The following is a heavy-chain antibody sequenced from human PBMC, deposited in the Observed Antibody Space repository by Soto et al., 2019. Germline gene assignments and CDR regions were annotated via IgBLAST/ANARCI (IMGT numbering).Heavy chain of an antibody. CDR1: GFIFSDSW. V-gene: IGHV3-74*01. J-gene: IGHJ4*02. CDR3: AKSRWSGSALTDD. CDR2: INNDGSYR. Sequence: PGGSLRLSCVVSGFIFSDSWMYWVRQVPGEGLVWVSFINNDGSYRNYADSVKGRFTISRDNARNTLYLQMNSLRAEDTARYYCAKSRWSGSALTDDWGQGTLVTAPQ. D-gene: IGHD3-3*01.